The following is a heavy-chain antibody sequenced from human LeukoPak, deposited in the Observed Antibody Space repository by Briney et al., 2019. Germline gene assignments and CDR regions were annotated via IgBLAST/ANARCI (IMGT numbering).Heavy chain of an antibody. V-gene: IGHV3-23*01. D-gene: IGHD6-25*01. Sequence: GGSLRLSCAASGFTFSSYAMKWVRQAPGKGLEWVSSISGTGVTTYYADSVKGRFTISRDNSKSTLHLQMNSLRAEDTAVYYCTKSLGSRLGYFDSWAGEPWSPSPQ. CDR1: GFTFSSYA. J-gene: IGHJ4*02. CDR2: ISGTGVTT. CDR3: TKSLGSRLGYFDS.